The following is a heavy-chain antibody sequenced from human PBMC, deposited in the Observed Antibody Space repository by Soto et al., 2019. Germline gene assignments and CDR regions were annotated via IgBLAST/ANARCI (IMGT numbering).Heavy chain of an antibody. CDR3: ARFRATLPTYYYDSSGYYCFDY. CDR1: GYTFTSYG. Sequence: ASVKVSCKASGYTFTSYGISWVRQAPGQGLEWMGWISAYNGNTNYAQKLQGRVTMTTDTSTSTAYMEPRSLRSDDTAVYYCARFRATLPTYYYDSSGYYCFDYWGQGTLVTVSS. V-gene: IGHV1-18*01. D-gene: IGHD3-22*01. J-gene: IGHJ4*02. CDR2: ISAYNGNT.